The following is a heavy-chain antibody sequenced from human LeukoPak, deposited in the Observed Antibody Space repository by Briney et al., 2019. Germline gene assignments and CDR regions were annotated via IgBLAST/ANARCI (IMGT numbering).Heavy chain of an antibody. CDR3: ARGESGLNWFDP. CDR2: IIPIFGAA. D-gene: IGHD5-12*01. J-gene: IGHJ5*02. Sequence: SLNASCKVSVGTSSSYAISWVRPAPGQGLEWMGGIIPIFGAANYAQKFQGRVTITTDESTSTAYMERSSLRSEDTAVYYCARGESGLNWFDPWGQGTLVTVSS. CDR1: VGTSSSYA. V-gene: IGHV1-69*05.